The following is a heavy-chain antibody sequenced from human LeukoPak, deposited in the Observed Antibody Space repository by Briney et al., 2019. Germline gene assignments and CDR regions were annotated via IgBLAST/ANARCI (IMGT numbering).Heavy chain of an antibody. J-gene: IGHJ4*02. CDR2: IYWDDDK. D-gene: IGHD4-23*01. Sequence: SGPTLVKPTQTLTLTCTFSGFSLSTSGVGVGWIRQPPGKALEWLALIYWDDDKRYSPSLKSRLTITKDTSENQVVLTMTNMDPVDTATYYCAHSLSPTTVVSGEFDYWGQGTLVTVSS. CDR1: GFSLSTSGVG. CDR3: AHSLSPTTVVSGEFDY. V-gene: IGHV2-5*02.